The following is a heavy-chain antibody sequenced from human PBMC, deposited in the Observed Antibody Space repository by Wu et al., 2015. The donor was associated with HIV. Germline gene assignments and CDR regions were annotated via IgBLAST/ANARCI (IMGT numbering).Heavy chain of an antibody. V-gene: IGHV1-69*05. Sequence: QVQLVQSGAEVRNPGSSVKASCKASGGTFDNNAVSWVRQAPGQGLEWVGRILPVFATTNYAQKFLGRVTMTTDESTTTAYMELSRLSTDDAALYYCARERGYSFGFNIWGQGTMVTVSS. D-gene: IGHD5-18*01. CDR2: ILPVFATT. J-gene: IGHJ3*02. CDR3: ARERGYSFGFNI. CDR1: GGTFDNNA.